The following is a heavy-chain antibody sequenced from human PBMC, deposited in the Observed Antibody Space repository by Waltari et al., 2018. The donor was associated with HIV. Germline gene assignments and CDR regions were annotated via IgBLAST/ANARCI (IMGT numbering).Heavy chain of an antibody. CDR1: GYPFTTYG. V-gene: IGHV1-18*01. D-gene: IGHD3-10*01. CDR2: ISAYNGNT. CDR3: ARDRGSGSYYNWYFQH. J-gene: IGHJ1*01. Sequence: QVQLVPSGAEVKKPGASVKVSCKASGYPFTTYGISRVRQAPGQGLEWMGWISAYNGNTNYAQKRQGRVTMTTDTSTSTAYMELRSLRSDDTAVYYCARDRGSGSYYNWYFQHWGQGTLVTVSS.